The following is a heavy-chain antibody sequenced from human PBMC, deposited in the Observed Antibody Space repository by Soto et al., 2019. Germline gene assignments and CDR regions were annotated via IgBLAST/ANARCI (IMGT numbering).Heavy chain of an antibody. J-gene: IGHJ4*02. CDR2: ITPIYPTT. CDR1: GYTFTGYY. V-gene: IGHV1-69*13. Sequence: VASVKVSCKASGYTFTGYYMHWVRQAPGQGLEWMGSITPIYPTTNYAEKFQGRLTVTADGSTNTAYMELNSLTSEDTAVYYCARIPRYSFPTSDDLDSWGQGTLVTVSS. CDR3: ARIPRYSFPTSDDLDS. D-gene: IGHD5-18*01.